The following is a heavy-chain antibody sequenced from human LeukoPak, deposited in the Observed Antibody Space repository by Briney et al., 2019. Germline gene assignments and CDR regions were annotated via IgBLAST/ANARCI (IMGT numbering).Heavy chain of an antibody. CDR1: GGSISNYY. CDR3: ARDGRGSRSSWFDP. CDR2: IHNSGST. V-gene: IGHV4-59*01. J-gene: IGHJ5*02. Sequence: PPETLSLTCTVSGGSISNYYWSWIRQTPGKGLEWIGYIHNSGSTKYNPSLKSPVSISVDTSKNQFSLKVNSVTAADTAVYYCARDGRGSRSSWFDPWGQGTLVIVSS. D-gene: IGHD3-10*01.